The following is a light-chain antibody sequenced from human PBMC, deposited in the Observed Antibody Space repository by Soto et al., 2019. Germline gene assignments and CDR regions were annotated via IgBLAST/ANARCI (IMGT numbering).Light chain of an antibody. J-gene: IGKJ4*01. CDR1: QCISSY. CDR2: TAS. V-gene: IGKV1-9*01. Sequence: IQLTQSPSFVSSSVGDRVTITCRASQCISSYLAWYQQTPGKAPKLLIYTASTLQSGVPSRFSGSGSGTEFTLTISSLQPEDFASYYCQQLSTYPLTFGGGTKVDIK. CDR3: QQLSTYPLT.